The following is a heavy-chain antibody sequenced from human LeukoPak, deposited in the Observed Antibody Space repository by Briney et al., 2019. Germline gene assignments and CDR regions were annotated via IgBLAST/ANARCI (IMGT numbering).Heavy chain of an antibody. D-gene: IGHD2-2*01. V-gene: IGHV1-2*02. CDR2: INPNAGAT. CDR3: TRDHCSYINCYEDYYYGMDV. CDR1: GYTFMRYY. Sequence: ASVKVSCKASGYTFMRYYMHWVRQAPGQGLEWMGWINPNAGATDIAQKFQGRVTMTRDTSISAAYMELSRLRSDDTAVYYCTRDHCSYINCYEDYYYGMDVWGQGTTVTVSS. J-gene: IGHJ6*02.